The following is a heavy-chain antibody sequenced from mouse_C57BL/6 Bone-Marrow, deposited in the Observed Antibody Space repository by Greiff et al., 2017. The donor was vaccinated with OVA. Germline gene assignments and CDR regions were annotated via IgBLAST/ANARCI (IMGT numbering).Heavy chain of an antibody. V-gene: IGHV10-1*01. Sequence: EVKLMESGGGLVQPKGSLKLSCAASGFSFNTYAMNWVRQAPGKGLEWVARIRSKSNNYATYYADSVKDRFTISRDDSESMLYLQMNNLKTEDTAMYYCVRQYRAMDYWGQGTSVTVSS. CDR3: VRQYRAMDY. CDR1: GFSFNTYA. CDR2: IRSKSNNYAT. J-gene: IGHJ4*01.